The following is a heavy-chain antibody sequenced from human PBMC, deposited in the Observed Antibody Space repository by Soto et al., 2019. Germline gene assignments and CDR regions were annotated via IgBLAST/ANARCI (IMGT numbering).Heavy chain of an antibody. D-gene: IGHD2-21*01. CDR1: GYTLTELS. J-gene: IGHJ6*02. CDR3: ATKNVGVDIIYYYYGMDV. V-gene: IGHV1-24*01. CDR2: FDPEDGET. Sequence: AAVKVSCKVSGYTLTELSMHWVRQAPGKGLEWMGGFDPEDGETIYAQKFQGRVTMTEDTSTDTAYMELSSLRSEDTAVYYCATKNVGVDIIYYYYGMDVWGQGTTVPVYS.